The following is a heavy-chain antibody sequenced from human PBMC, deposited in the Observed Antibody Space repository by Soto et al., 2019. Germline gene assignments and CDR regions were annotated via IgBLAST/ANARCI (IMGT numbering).Heavy chain of an antibody. CDR1: GGSVSSGSYY. Sequence: PSETLSLTCTVSGGSVSSGSYYWSWIRQPPGKGLEWIGYIYYSGSTNYNPSLKSRVTISVDTSKNQFSLKLSSVTAADTAVYYCAREVSMVRGVNWFDPWGQGALVTVSS. V-gene: IGHV4-61*01. CDR2: IYYSGST. J-gene: IGHJ5*02. D-gene: IGHD3-10*01. CDR3: AREVSMVRGVNWFDP.